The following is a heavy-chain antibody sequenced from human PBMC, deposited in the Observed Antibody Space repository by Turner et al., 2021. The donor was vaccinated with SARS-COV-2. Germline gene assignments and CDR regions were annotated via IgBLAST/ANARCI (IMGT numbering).Heavy chain of an antibody. V-gene: IGHV3-30*04. CDR3: ARTKGGNYLDAFDI. J-gene: IGHJ3*02. CDR1: EFTFSIYA. D-gene: IGHD1-26*01. CDR2: VSYDGSNK. Sequence: GSGGGVVQPGRSLRLSCAASEFTFSIYAMHWVRQAPGKGLEWVAVVSYDGSNKYYADSVRGRFTISRDNSKNTLYLQMNSLRAEDTAVYYCARTKGGNYLDAFDIWGQGTIVTVSS.